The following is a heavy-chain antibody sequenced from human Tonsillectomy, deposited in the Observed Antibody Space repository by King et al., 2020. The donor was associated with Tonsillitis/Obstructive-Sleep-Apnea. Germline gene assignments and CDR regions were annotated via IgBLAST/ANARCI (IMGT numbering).Heavy chain of an antibody. CDR1: GDSINSYY. CDR3: ARHDKRGGSYDI. D-gene: IGHD3-16*01. J-gene: IGHJ3*02. V-gene: IGHV4-59*08. Sequence: VQLQESGPGLVKPSETLSLTCTVSGDSINSYYWSWIRQPPGKGLEWIGYIYYSGSTNYNPSLKSRITISVDTSKNQFSLRLTSVTAADTAVYYCARHDKRGGSYDIWGQGTMVTVSS. CDR2: IYYSGST.